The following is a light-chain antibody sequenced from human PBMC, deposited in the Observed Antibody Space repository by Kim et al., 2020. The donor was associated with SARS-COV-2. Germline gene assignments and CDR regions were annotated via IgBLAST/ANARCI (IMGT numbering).Light chain of an antibody. CDR2: VAS. Sequence: DIQMTQSQSAMSASVGDRVSITCRASQGISNYLAWFQQKPGKVPKRLIYVASNLQSGVPSRFSGSGSGTEFTLTISSLQPEDFAIYSCLHYNDYPRTFCQGTKVDIK. CDR3: LHYNDYPRT. J-gene: IGKJ1*01. V-gene: IGKV1-17*03. CDR1: QGISNY.